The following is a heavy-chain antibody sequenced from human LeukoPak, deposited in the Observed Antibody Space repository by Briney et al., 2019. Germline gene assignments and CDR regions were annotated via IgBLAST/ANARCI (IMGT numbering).Heavy chain of an antibody. CDR3: ARDCCASGSLDY. V-gene: IGHV3-7*04. Sequence: GGPPRLSCAASGFTISNYWMNWVRQAPGEGLEWVANINQDGTVEHYVDSVKGRFTISRDNAKNSLYLQMNTLRAEDTAVYYCARDCCASGSLDYWGQGALITVSS. J-gene: IGHJ4*02. CDR1: GFTISNYW. D-gene: IGHD3-10*01. CDR2: INQDGTVE.